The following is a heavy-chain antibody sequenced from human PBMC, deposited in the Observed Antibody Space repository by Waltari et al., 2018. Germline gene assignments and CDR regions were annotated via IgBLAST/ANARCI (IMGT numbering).Heavy chain of an antibody. J-gene: IGHJ3*02. Sequence: QVQVVESGGGVVQPGGSLRLSCGTAGCTCSTYGMHWVRQAPGKGLEWVAFIRYDGSKKYYADSVKGRFTISRDNSKNTMYVQMNSLRADDTAVYYCARGRSNSQGDAFDIWGQGTMVTVSS. V-gene: IGHV3-30*02. D-gene: IGHD1-26*01. CDR2: IRYDGSKK. CDR3: ARGRSNSQGDAFDI. CDR1: GCTCSTYG.